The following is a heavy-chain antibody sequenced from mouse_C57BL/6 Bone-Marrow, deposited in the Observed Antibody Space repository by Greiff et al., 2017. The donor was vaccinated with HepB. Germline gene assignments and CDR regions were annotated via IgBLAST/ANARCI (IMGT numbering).Heavy chain of an antibody. CDR2: ISNGGGST. CDR3: ARRGYYGFAY. V-gene: IGHV5-12*01. Sequence: EVKLMESGGGLVQPGGSLKLSCAASGFTFSDYYMYWVRQTPEKRLEWVAYISNGGGSTYYPDTVKGRFTISRDNAKNTLYLQMSRLKSEDTAMYYCARRGYYGFAYWGQGTLVTVSA. J-gene: IGHJ3*01. D-gene: IGHD2-3*01. CDR1: GFTFSDYY.